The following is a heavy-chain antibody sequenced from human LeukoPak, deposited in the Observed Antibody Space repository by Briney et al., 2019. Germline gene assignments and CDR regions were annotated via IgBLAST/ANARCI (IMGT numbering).Heavy chain of an antibody. J-gene: IGHJ4*02. Sequence: AGRSLRLSCAPSGFTFSSYGMHWVRQAPGKGLQWVAVIWYDGSNKYYADSVKDRFTISRDNSKNTLYLQMNSLRAEDTAVYYCAKTGDIGQQLGPFDDWGQGTLVTVFS. V-gene: IGHV3-33*06. CDR1: GFTFSSYG. CDR2: IWYDGSNK. CDR3: AKTGDIGQQLGPFDD. D-gene: IGHD6-13*01.